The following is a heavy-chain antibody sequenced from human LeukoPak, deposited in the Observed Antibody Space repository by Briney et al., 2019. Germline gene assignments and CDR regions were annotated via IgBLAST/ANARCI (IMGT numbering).Heavy chain of an antibody. CDR2: IIPIFGTA. CDR3: ARGRGYYDSSGYFDY. Sequence: SVKVSCKASGGTFSSYAISWVRQAPGQGLEWMGGIIPIFGTANYAQKFQGRVTITTDESTSTAYMELSSLRSEDTAVYYCARGRGYYDSSGYFDYWGQGTLVTVSS. D-gene: IGHD3-22*01. J-gene: IGHJ4*02. V-gene: IGHV1-69*05. CDR1: GGTFSSYA.